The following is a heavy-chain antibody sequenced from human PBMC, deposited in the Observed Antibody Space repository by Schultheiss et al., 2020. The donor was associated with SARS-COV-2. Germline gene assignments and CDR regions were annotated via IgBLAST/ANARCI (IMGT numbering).Heavy chain of an antibody. V-gene: IGHV3-9*01. D-gene: IGHD1-26*01. CDR2: ISWNSGSI. J-gene: IGHJ6*02. Sequence: SLKISCAASGFTFDDYAMHWVRQAPGKGLEWVSGISWNSGSIGYADSVKGRFTISRDNSKNTLYLQMNSLRTEDTAVYYCAKERVGAPQRTKYYYYYYGMDVWGQGTTVTVSS. CDR1: GFTFDDYA. CDR3: AKERVGAPQRTKYYYYYYGMDV.